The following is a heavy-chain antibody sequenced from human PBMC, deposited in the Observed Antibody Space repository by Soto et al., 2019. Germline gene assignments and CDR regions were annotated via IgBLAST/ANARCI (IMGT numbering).Heavy chain of an antibody. CDR3: ARTYIAAQGHNWFDP. D-gene: IGHD6-6*01. CDR2: IYYSGST. Sequence: PSETLSLTCTVSGGSISSGGYYWSWIRQHPGKGLEWIGYIYYSGSTYYNPSLKSRVTISVDTSKNQFSLKLSSVTAADTAVYYCARTYIAAQGHNWFDPWGQGTLVTVSS. J-gene: IGHJ5*02. V-gene: IGHV4-31*03. CDR1: GGSISSGGYY.